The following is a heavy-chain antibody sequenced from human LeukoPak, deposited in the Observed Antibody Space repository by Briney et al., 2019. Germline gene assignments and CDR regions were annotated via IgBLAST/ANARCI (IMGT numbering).Heavy chain of an antibody. V-gene: IGHV1-18*01. J-gene: IGHJ6*02. CDR1: GYTFTSYG. Sequence: ASVTVSCKASGYTFTSYGISWVRQAPGQGLEWMGWISAYNGNTNYAQKLQGRVTMTTDTSTSTAYMELRSLRSDDTAVYYCARVFSSSYYDFWSGYSLRYGMDVWGQGTTVTVSS. CDR2: ISAYNGNT. D-gene: IGHD3-3*01. CDR3: ARVFSSSYYDFWSGYSLRYGMDV.